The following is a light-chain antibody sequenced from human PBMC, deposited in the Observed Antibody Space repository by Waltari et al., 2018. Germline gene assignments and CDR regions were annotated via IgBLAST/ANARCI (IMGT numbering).Light chain of an antibody. V-gene: IGKV3-20*01. CDR1: QSVPYRY. CDR2: GAT. J-gene: IGKJ4*01. CDR3: QQYGSSPLT. Sequence: IVLTQSPGTLSLSPGERATLSCRASQSVPYRYLAWYQQRPGQAPRLPIYGATSRATGIPDRFSGGGSGTDFTLSISRLEPEDFAVYYCQQYGSSPLTFGGGTKVEIE.